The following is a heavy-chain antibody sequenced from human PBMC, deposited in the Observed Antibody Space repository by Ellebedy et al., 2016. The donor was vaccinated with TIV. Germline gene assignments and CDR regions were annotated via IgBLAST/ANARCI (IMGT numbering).Heavy chain of an antibody. CDR1: GFTFSSYW. CDR3: STLGWEVQLDDY. CDR2: IKQDGSEK. D-gene: IGHD1-26*01. J-gene: IGHJ4*02. Sequence: GESLKIFCAASGFTFSSYWMSWVRQAPGKGLEWVANIKQDGSEKYYVDSVKGRFTISRDNAKNSLYLQVNSLRAEDTAVYYCSTLGWEVQLDDYWGQGTLVTVSS. V-gene: IGHV3-7*01.